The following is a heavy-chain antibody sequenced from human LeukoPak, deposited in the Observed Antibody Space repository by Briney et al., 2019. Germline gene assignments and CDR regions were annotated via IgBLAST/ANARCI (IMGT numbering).Heavy chain of an antibody. D-gene: IGHD1-26*01. CDR2: INPNSGNT. V-gene: IGHV1-8*02. J-gene: IGHJ4*02. Sequence: ASVKVSCKASGYTFTGYYMHWVRQAPGQGLERMGWINPNSGNTGYAQKFQGRVTMTRNTSISTAYMELSSLRSEDTAVYYCAGGGFGGATYYWGQGTLVTVSS. CDR3: AGGGFGGATYY. CDR1: GYTFTGYY.